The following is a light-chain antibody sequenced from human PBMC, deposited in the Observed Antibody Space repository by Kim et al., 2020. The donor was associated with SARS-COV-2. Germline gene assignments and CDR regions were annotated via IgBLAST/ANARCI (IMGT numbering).Light chain of an antibody. J-gene: IGLJ1*01. CDR2: RNN. CDR1: SSNIGSNY. V-gene: IGLV1-47*01. CDR3: AAWDDSLSGYV. Sequence: GQMVTIYCPGSSSNIGSNYVYWYQQLPGTAPKLLIYRNNQRPSGVPDRFSGSKSGTSASLAISGLRSEDEADYYCAAWDDSLSGYVFGTGTKVTVL.